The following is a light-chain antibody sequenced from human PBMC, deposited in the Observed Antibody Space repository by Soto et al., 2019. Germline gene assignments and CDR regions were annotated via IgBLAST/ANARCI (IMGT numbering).Light chain of an antibody. CDR3: QQYNDWPPNYT. CDR1: QAISYN. CDR2: TAS. V-gene: IGKV3-15*01. J-gene: IGKJ2*01. Sequence: TVMTQSPATLSVSPGERATISCWASQAISYNVAWYQHFPGQAPRLLIHTASTRANGVTDRFSGSGSGTEFTLTITSVQSEDFATYYCQQYNDWPPNYTFGRGTKLEI.